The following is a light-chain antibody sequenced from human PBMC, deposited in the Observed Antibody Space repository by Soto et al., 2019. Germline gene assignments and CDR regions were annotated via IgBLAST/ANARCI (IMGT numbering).Light chain of an antibody. J-gene: IGLJ2*01. V-gene: IGLV2-14*01. Sequence: QSALTQPASVSGSPGQSITISCTGTSSDVGGYNYVSWYQQHPGKAPKLMIYDVSNRPSGVSNRFSGSKSGNTASLTISGLQAEDEADDYCSSYTSSSTIVVFGGGTKLTVL. CDR1: SSDVGGYNY. CDR2: DVS. CDR3: SSYTSSSTIVV.